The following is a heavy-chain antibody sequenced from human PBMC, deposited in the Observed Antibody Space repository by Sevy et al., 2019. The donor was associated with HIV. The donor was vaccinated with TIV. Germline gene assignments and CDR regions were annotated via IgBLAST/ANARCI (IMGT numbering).Heavy chain of an antibody. J-gene: IGHJ6*02. CDR1: GFTSSSYW. V-gene: IGHV3-7*03. D-gene: IGHD2-2*01. Sequence: GGSLRLSCAASGFTSSSYWMSWVRQAPGKGLEWVANIKLDGSEKYYVDSVKGRFTISRDNPKNSLYLQMNSLRAEDTAVYYCARDCSSTSCLWGMDVWGQGTTVTVSS. CDR2: IKLDGSEK. CDR3: ARDCSSTSCLWGMDV.